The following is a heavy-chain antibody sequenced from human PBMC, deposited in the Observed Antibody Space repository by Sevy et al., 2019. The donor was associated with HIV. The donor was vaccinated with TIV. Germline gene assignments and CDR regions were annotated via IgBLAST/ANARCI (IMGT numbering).Heavy chain of an antibody. D-gene: IGHD1-26*01. CDR1: GFSFKNVW. Sequence: GGSLRLSCAGSGFSFKNVWMTWVRQTPGKGLEWVGHGKRKSDGGSIDYGSPVNGRFTISRDDSKDMLYLQMSSLKTEDTGVYYCATVLGAGAAGAFEIWGQGTMVTVSS. CDR2: GKRKSDGGSI. V-gene: IGHV3-15*01. CDR3: ATVLGAGAAGAFEI. J-gene: IGHJ3*02.